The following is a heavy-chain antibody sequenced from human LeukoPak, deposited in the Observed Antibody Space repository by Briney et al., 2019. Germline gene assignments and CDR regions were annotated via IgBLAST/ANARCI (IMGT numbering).Heavy chain of an antibody. CDR1: GGSFSGYY. V-gene: IGHV4-34*01. D-gene: IGHD3-10*01. J-gene: IGHJ5*02. Sequence: PSETLSLTCAVYGGSFSGYYWGWIRQPPGKGLQWIGEITHNGYTNYNPSLKSRVTISVDTSKNQFSLKLSSVTAADTAVYYCARSYYYGSGSYFNWFDPWGQGTLVTVSS. CDR3: ARSYYYGSGSYFNWFDP. CDR2: ITHNGYT.